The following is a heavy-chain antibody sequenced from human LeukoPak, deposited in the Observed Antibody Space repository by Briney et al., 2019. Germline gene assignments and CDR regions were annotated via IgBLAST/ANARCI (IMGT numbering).Heavy chain of an antibody. D-gene: IGHD2-8*02. V-gene: IGHV3-23*01. Sequence: PGGSLRLSCAASGFTFNTYAMSWVRQAPGKGLEWISSISYSGGSAYYADSVKGRFTISRDNSMNTLYLQMSRIRAEDTALYYCARHYSGGVFDIWGQGTMVTVSS. CDR2: ISYSGGSA. CDR3: ARHYSGGVFDI. CDR1: GFTFNTYA. J-gene: IGHJ3*02.